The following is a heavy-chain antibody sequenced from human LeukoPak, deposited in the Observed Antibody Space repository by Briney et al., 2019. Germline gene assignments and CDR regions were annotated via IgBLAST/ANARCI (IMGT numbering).Heavy chain of an antibody. Sequence: ASVKVSCKASGYTFTGYYMHWVRQAPGQGLEWMGWINPNSGGTNYAQKFQGRVTMTRDTSISTAYMELSRLRSDDTAVYYCARVLYGSGSYDPSSTYYYYSGMDVWGQGTTVTVSS. J-gene: IGHJ6*02. CDR3: ARVLYGSGSYDPSSTYYYYSGMDV. CDR1: GYTFTGYY. V-gene: IGHV1-2*02. CDR2: INPNSGGT. D-gene: IGHD3-10*01.